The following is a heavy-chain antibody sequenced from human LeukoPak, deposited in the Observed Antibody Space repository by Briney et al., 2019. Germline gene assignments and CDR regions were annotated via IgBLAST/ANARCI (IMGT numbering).Heavy chain of an antibody. Sequence: GSLRLSCAASGFTLSSYEMNWVRQAPGKGLEWVSSISSSSSYIYYADSVKGRFTISRDNAKNSLYLQMNSLRAEDTAVYYCATSRGSWPDYFDYWGQGTLVTVSS. D-gene: IGHD6-13*01. CDR1: GFTLSSYE. V-gene: IGHV3-21*01. J-gene: IGHJ4*02. CDR3: ATSRGSWPDYFDY. CDR2: ISSSSSYI.